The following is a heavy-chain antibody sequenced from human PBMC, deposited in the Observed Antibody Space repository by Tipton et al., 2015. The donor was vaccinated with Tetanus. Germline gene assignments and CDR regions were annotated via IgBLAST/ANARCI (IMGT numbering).Heavy chain of an antibody. CDR3: AREGY. CDR1: GFPFSNYW. Sequence: SLRLSCVAFGFPFSNYWMSWVRQAPGKGPEWVANLKEDGSVKGYVDSVKGRFTISRDNAKNSLSLQMSSLRGEDTAVYYCAREGYWGQGTLVTASS. V-gene: IGHV3-7*01. J-gene: IGHJ4*02. CDR2: LKEDGSVK.